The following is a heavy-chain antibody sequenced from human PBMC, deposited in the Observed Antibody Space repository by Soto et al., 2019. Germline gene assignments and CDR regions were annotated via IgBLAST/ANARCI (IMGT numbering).Heavy chain of an antibody. CDR2: IKSKTDGGTT. D-gene: IGHD5-12*01. V-gene: IGHV3-15*01. CDR3: TTDRPGLPYYFDY. Sequence: GGSLRLSCAASGFTFSNAWMSWVRQAPGKGLEWVGRIKSKTDGGTTDYAAPVKGRFTISRDDSKNTLYLQMNSLKTEDTAVYYCTTDRPGLPYYFDYWGQGTLVTVSS. CDR1: GFTFSNAW. J-gene: IGHJ4*02.